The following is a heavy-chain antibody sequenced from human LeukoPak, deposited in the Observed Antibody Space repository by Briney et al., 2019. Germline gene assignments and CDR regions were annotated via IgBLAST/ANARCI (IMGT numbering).Heavy chain of an antibody. Sequence: GGSLRLSCAASGFTFSSYSMNWVRQAPGKGLEWVSSISSSSSSYIYYADSVKGRFTISRDNAKNSLYLQMNSLRAEDTAVYYCARRRGYSYGCDYWGQGTLVTVSS. CDR3: ARRRGYSYGCDY. V-gene: IGHV3-21*01. D-gene: IGHD5-18*01. CDR1: GFTFSSYS. CDR2: ISSSSSSYI. J-gene: IGHJ4*02.